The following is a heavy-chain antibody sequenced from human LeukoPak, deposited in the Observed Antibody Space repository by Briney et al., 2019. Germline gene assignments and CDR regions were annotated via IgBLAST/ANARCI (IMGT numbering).Heavy chain of an antibody. D-gene: IGHD3-3*01. CDR3: ARALYYDFWSSYYGAYYYYMDV. CDR1: GYTFTRYG. J-gene: IGHJ6*03. CDR2: ISAYNGNT. Sequence: ASVKVSCKASGYTFTRYGITWVRQAPGQGLEWMGWISAYNGNTNYAQKLQGRVTMTTDTSTSTAYMELRSLRSDDTAVYYCARALYYDFWSSYYGAYYYYMDVWGKGTTVTVSS. V-gene: IGHV1-18*01.